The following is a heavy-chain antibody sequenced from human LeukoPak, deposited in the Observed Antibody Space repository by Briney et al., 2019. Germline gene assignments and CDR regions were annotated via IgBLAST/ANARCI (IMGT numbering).Heavy chain of an antibody. CDR3: ARDSPPVLLWFGELLPWFDP. Sequence: GGSLRLSCAASGLTVSSNYMTWVRQAPGKGLEWVAVISYDGTNKYYADSVKGRFTISRDNSKNTLYLQMNSLRAEDTAVYYCARDSPPVLLWFGELLPWFDPWGQGTLVTVSS. D-gene: IGHD3-10*01. J-gene: IGHJ5*02. CDR2: ISYDGTNK. CDR1: GLTVSSNY. V-gene: IGHV3-30*03.